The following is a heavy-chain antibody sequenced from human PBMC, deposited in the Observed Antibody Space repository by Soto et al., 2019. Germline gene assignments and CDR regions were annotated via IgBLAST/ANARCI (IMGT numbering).Heavy chain of an antibody. J-gene: IGHJ6*02. CDR1: GFPFSRYE. CDR2: ISESGTSM. V-gene: IGHV3-48*03. D-gene: IGHD6-19*01. Sequence: GGSLRLSCAASGFPFSRYEMNWVRQAPGKGLEWISYISESGTSMYYADAVKGRFAISRDNAQNSLYLQMNSLRIEDTAVYYCARDQEVHDSRGHKIRAMDVWGQGTTVTVSS. CDR3: ARDQEVHDSRGHKIRAMDV.